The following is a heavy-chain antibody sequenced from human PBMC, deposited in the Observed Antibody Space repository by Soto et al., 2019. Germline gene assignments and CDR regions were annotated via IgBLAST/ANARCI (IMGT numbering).Heavy chain of an antibody. CDR1: GGSISSYY. CDR3: AREIYDFWSGYYTGSGFDY. V-gene: IGHV4-59*01. J-gene: IGHJ4*02. D-gene: IGHD3-3*01. Sequence: SETLSLTCTVSGGSISSYYWSWIRQPPGKGLEWIGYIYYSGSTNYNPSLKSRVTISVDTSKNQFSLKLSSVTAADTAVYYCAREIYDFWSGYYTGSGFDYWGQGTLVTVSS. CDR2: IYYSGST.